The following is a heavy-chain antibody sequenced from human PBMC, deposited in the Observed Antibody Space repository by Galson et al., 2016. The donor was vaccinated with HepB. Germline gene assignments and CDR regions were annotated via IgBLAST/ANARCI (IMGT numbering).Heavy chain of an antibody. CDR2: IIPIFDTA. D-gene: IGHD2-15*01. Sequence: SVKVSCKASGGTFRTCAISWVRQAPGQGLEWMGGIIPIFDTANYAQKFQDRVTITADDSTSTVYMELSSLRSEDTAFYYFARGRCLGNWSWGSCYSGDNGGQGTLITVSS. J-gene: IGHJ4*02. CDR1: GGTFRTCA. CDR3: ARGRCLGNWSWGSCYSGDN. V-gene: IGHV1-69*13.